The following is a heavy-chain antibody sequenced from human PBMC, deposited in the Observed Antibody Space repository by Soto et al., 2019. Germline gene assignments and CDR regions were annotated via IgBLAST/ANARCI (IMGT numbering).Heavy chain of an antibody. CDR1: GFTFSRHG. V-gene: IGHV3-30*03. CDR3: ARDSRQWALDY. J-gene: IGHJ4*02. Sequence: GGSLRLSCAASGFTFSRHGTHWVRQAPGKGLEWVAVISDDGRKINYADSVKGRFTISRDNSKNTLYLQMNSLKVEDTAVYYCARDSRQWALDYWGQGTLVTSPQ. CDR2: ISDDGRKI. D-gene: IGHD2-8*01.